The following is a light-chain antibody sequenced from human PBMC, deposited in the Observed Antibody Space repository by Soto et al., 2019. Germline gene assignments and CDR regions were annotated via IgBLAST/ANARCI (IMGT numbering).Light chain of an antibody. CDR3: QQRYSTPVT. CDR1: QSISSY. CDR2: AAS. J-gene: IGKJ4*01. V-gene: IGKV1-39*01. Sequence: DIQMTQSPSSLSASVGDRVTITCRASQSISSYLDWYQQKPGKAPKLLIYAASSLQSGVPSRFSGSGSGTDFTLTISSPQPEDFATYYCQQRYSTPVTFGGGTKVEIK.